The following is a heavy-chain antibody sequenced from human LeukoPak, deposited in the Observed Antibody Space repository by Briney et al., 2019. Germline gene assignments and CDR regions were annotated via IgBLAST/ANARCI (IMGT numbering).Heavy chain of an antibody. CDR3: ARGGSGSYYKRAPLRYFQH. V-gene: IGHV4-34*01. Sequence: PSETLSLTCAVYGGSFSGYYWSWIRQPPGKGLEWIGEINHSGSTNYNPSLKSRVTISVDTSKNQFSLKLSSVTAADTAVYYCARGGSGSYYKRAPLRYFQHWGQGTLVTVSS. CDR1: GGSFSGYY. J-gene: IGHJ1*01. CDR2: INHSGST. D-gene: IGHD3-10*01.